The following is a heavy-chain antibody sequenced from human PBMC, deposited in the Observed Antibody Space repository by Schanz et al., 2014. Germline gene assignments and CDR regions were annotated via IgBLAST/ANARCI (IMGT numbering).Heavy chain of an antibody. CDR3: ARDSGSSSWYPSDY. CDR2: IYSGGST. Sequence: EVQLVESGGGLVKPGESLRLSCAASGFIFSDNYMHWVRQAPGKGLEWVSVIYSGGSTYYADSVKGRFSVSGDNAKNSLYLQMNSLRAEDTALYYCARDSGSSSWYPSDYWGQGTLVTVSS. D-gene: IGHD6-13*01. J-gene: IGHJ4*02. V-gene: IGHV3-66*01. CDR1: GFIFSDNY.